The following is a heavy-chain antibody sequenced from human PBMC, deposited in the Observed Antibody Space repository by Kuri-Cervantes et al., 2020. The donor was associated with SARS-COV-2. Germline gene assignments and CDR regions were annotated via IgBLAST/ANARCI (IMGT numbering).Heavy chain of an antibody. CDR2: ISYDGSNK. J-gene: IGHJ2*01. CDR1: GFTFNSYI. V-gene: IGHV3-30*07. CDR3: ARSPSAPYCGGDCPTQVGLYFDL. D-gene: IGHD2-21*02. Sequence: GESLKISCAASGFTFNSYILHWVRQAPGKGLEWVAVISYDGSNKYYADSVKGRFTISRDSSKNTLYLQMNSLRAEDTAVYYCARSPSAPYCGGDCPTQVGLYFDLWGRGTLVTVSS.